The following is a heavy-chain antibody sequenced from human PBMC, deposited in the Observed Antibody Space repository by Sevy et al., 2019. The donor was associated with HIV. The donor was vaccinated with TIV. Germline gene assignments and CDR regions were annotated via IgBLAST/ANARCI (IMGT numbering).Heavy chain of an antibody. D-gene: IGHD3-10*01. CDR1: GYSFTNYW. J-gene: IGHJ3*01. V-gene: IGHV5-51*07. CDR2: IYPSDSDT. CDR3: ARPGGNSAEDAFDV. Sequence: GESLKISCKGSGYSFTNYWIGWVHQMPGKGLEWMGIIYPSDSDTRYSPSFQGQVTISADKSINTAYLQLSSLQASDTAMYYCARPGGNSAEDAFDVWGQGTMVTVSS.